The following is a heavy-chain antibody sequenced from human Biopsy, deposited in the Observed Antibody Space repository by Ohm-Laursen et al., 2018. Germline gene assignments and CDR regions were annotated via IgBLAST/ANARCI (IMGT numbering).Heavy chain of an antibody. J-gene: IGHJ4*02. V-gene: IGHV1-69*01. Sequence: GSSVKVSCKASGGTFINYAISWVRQAPGQGLEWMGGIIPMFGTANYAQMFQGRVTISADESTSTSYMELSSLTTEDTAIYYSARGPHSGSHSCFDYWGRGTLVTVSS. CDR1: GGTFINYA. CDR2: IIPMFGTA. D-gene: IGHD1-26*01. CDR3: ARGPHSGSHSCFDY.